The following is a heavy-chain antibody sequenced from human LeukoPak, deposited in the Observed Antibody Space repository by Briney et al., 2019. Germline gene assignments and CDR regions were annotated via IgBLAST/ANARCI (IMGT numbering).Heavy chain of an antibody. J-gene: IGHJ3*02. Sequence: GGPLRLSCAASGFTFSSYSMNWVRQAPGKGLEWVSSISGSSSYLNYADSVKGRFTISRDNAQNSLFLQLNSLRAEDTAVYYCARDPYSSGWYKDAFDIWGQGTMVTVSS. CDR3: ARDPYSSGWYKDAFDI. CDR1: GFTFSSYS. V-gene: IGHV3-21*01. D-gene: IGHD6-19*01. CDR2: ISGSSSYL.